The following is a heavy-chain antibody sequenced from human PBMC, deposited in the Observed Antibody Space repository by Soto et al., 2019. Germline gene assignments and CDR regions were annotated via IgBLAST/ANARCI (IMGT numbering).Heavy chain of an antibody. Sequence: PGGSLRLSCAASAVTFTGFGMHWVRQAPGKGLEWVAVIRFDGSNTYYADSVKGRFTISRDNPKNMLYLQMNSLRAEDKDIYYCARDVGGTTKYFGYFDYWGLGTLVTVS. CDR1: AVTFTGFG. V-gene: IGHV3-33*01. CDR2: IRFDGSNT. D-gene: IGHD1-26*01. J-gene: IGHJ4*02. CDR3: ARDVGGTTKYFGYFDY.